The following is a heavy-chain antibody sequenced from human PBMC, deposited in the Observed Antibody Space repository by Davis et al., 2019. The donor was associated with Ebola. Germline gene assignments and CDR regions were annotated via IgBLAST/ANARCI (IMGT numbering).Heavy chain of an antibody. V-gene: IGHV4-39*01. Sequence: MPSETLSLTCTVSGGSISSSSYYWGWIRQPPGKGLEWIGSIYYSGSTYYNPSLKSRVTISVDTSKNQFSLKLTSVTAADTAVYYCARGGGNGDPAVYWGQGSLVTVSP. J-gene: IGHJ4*02. D-gene: IGHD4-17*01. CDR3: ARGGGNGDPAVY. CDR2: IYYSGST. CDR1: GGSISSSSYY.